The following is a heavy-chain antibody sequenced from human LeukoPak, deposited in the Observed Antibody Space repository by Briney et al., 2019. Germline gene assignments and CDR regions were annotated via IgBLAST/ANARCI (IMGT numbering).Heavy chain of an antibody. J-gene: IGHJ5*02. D-gene: IGHD2-2*01. V-gene: IGHV1-18*01. CDR3: ARGTPAARSVSSPSKNWFDP. CDR1: GYTFTSYG. CDR2: ISAYNGNT. Sequence: ASVKVSCKASGYTFTSYGISWVRQAPGQGLECMGWISAYNGNTNYAQKLQGRVTMTTDTSTSTAYMELRSLRSDDTAVYYCARGTPAARSVSSPSKNWFDPWGQGTLVTVSS.